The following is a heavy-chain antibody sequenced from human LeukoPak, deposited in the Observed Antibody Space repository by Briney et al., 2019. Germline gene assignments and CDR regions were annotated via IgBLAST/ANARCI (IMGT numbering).Heavy chain of an antibody. CDR3: ARGSSDRVWFGELLPCFDY. V-gene: IGHV4-34*01. CDR1: GGSFSGYY. Sequence: PSETLSLTCAVYGGSFSGYYWSWIRQPPGKGLEWIGEINHSGSTNYNPSLKSRVTISVDTSKNQFSLKLSSVTAADTAVYYCARGSSDRVWFGELLPCFDYWGQGTLVTVSS. J-gene: IGHJ4*02. CDR2: INHSGST. D-gene: IGHD3-10*01.